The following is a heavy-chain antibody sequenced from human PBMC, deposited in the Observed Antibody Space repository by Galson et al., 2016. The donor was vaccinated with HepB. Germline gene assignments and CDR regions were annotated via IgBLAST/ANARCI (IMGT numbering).Heavy chain of an antibody. CDR2: ISYARSNK. CDR1: GFTLSRYS. J-gene: IGHJ4*02. Sequence: SLRLSCAASGFTLSRYSMNWVRQAPGKGLEWVAMISYARSNKYKADSMKGRFTISRDNPKNTLFLQMNSLRVEDTAVYYCAKLDCGRDCPRDDWGQGTQVTVS. D-gene: IGHD2-21*02. V-gene: IGHV3-30*18. CDR3: AKLDCGRDCPRDD.